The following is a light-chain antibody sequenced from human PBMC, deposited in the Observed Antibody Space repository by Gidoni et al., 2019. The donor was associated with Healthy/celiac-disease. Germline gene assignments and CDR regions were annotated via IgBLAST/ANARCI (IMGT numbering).Light chain of an antibody. Sequence: DIQMTQSPSSLSASVGDRVTITCRASQSISSYLNWYQQKPGKAHKLLIYAASSLQSGVPSRFSGSGSGTDFTLTISSLQPEDFATYYCQQSYSTHVTFGQGTKLEIK. V-gene: IGKV1-39*01. CDR1: QSISSY. J-gene: IGKJ2*01. CDR3: QQSYSTHVT. CDR2: AAS.